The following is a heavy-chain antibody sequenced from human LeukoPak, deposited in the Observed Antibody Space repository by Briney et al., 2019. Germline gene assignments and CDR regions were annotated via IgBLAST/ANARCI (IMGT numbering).Heavy chain of an antibody. J-gene: IGHJ4*02. D-gene: IGHD6-19*01. CDR2: ISGSGGST. CDR1: GFTFSSYA. CDR3: ARDRDNVAGTRGYFDY. Sequence: PGGSLRLSCAASGFTFSSYAMSWVRQAPGKGLEWVSAISGSGGSTYYADSVKGRFTISRDNSKNTLYLQMNSLRAEGTAVYYCARDRDNVAGTRGYFDYWGQGTLVTVSS. V-gene: IGHV3-23*01.